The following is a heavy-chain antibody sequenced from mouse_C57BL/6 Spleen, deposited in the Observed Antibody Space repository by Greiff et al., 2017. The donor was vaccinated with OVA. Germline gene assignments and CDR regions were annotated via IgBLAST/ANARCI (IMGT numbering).Heavy chain of an antibody. D-gene: IGHD1-1*01. CDR1: GYTFTDYN. V-gene: IGHV1-18*01. CDR3: ARGDYYGSSPFV. CDR2: INPNNGGT. J-gene: IGHJ1*03. Sequence: VQLQQSGPELVKPGASVKIPCKASGYTFTDYNMDWVKQSHGKSLEWIGDINPNNGGTIYNQKFKGKATLAVDKSSSTAYMELRSLTSEDTAVYYCARGDYYGSSPFVWGTGTTVTVSS.